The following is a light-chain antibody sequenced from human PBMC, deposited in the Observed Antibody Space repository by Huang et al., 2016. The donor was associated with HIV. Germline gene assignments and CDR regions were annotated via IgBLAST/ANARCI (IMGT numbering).Light chain of an antibody. CDR3: QQYGTSPIT. J-gene: IGKJ5*01. CDR2: GAF. CDR1: QSLSTSH. V-gene: IGKV3-20*01. Sequence: EIVLTQSPGTLSLSLGERATLSCRASQSLSTSHLAWYQQRPGQAPRLLIYGAFSRASGIPDRFSGSGSGTDFALTISRLEPEDFAVHYCQQYGTSPITFGQGTRLEIK.